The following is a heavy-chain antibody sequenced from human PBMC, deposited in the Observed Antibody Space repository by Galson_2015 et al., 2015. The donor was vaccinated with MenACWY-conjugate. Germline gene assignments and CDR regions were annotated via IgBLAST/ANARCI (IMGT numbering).Heavy chain of an antibody. CDR1: GFSLSTRGVG. J-gene: IGHJ4*02. V-gene: IGHV2-5*02. CDR2: IYWDDDK. Sequence: PALVKPTQTLTLTCTFSGFSLSTRGVGVGWIRQPPGKALEWLALIYWDDDKRYSPSLRSRLTITKDTSKNHVVLTMTNMDPVDTATYYCSRTGATPGDYRGQGTLVTVSS. D-gene: IGHD2-15*01. CDR3: SRTGATPGDY.